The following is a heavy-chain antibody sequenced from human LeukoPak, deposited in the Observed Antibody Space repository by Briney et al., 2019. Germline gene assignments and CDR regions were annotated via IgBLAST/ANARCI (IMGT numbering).Heavy chain of an antibody. V-gene: IGHV1-18*01. J-gene: IGHJ3*02. CDR3: ASLVRGSYFDAFDI. CDR1: GYTFTSYG. D-gene: IGHD1-26*01. CDR2: ISAYNGNT. Sequence: ASVRVSCKASGYTFTSYGISWVRQAPGQGLEGMGWISAYNGNTNYAQKLQGRGTMTTDTSTSTDYMELRSLRSDDSAVYYCASLVRGSYFDAFDIWGQGTMVTVSS.